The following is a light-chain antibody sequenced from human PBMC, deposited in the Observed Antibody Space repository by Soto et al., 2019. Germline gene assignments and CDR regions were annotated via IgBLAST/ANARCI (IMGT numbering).Light chain of an antibody. V-gene: IGKV1-5*01. CDR2: DAS. Sequence: DILITQSPSTLSASVGDRVTITCRASQSSSSWLAWYQQKPGKAPKLLIYDASSLESGVPSRFSGSGSGTEFTLTISSLQPDDFATYYCKQYNSYLWTFGQGTKVQIK. J-gene: IGKJ1*01. CDR3: KQYNSYLWT. CDR1: QSSSSW.